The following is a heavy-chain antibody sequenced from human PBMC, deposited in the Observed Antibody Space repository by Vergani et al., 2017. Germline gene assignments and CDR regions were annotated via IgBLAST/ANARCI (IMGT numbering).Heavy chain of an antibody. CDR3: TTTTPIPPPKWEPLHPLDY. J-gene: IGHJ4*02. CDR2: IIPIFGTA. CDR1: GGTFSSYA. Sequence: QVQLVQSGAEVKKPGSSVKVSCKASGGTFSSYAISWVRQAPGQGLEWMGRIIPIFGTANYAQKFQGRVTITADESTSTAYMELNSLKTEDTAVYYCTTTTPIPPPKWEPLHPLDYWGQGTLVTVSS. D-gene: IGHD1-26*01. V-gene: IGHV1-69*18.